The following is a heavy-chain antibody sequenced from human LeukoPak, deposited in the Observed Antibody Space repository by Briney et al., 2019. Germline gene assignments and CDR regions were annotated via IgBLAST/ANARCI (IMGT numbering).Heavy chain of an antibody. CDR1: GGSISSGSYY. V-gene: IGHV4-61*02. J-gene: IGHJ4*02. Sequence: PSQTLSLTCTVSGGSISSGSYYWSWIRQPAGKGLGWIGRIYTSGSTNYNPSLKSRVTISVDTSKNQFSLKLSSVTAADTAVYYCARGMTYYDSSGYYHPTSFDYWGQGTLVTVSS. CDR3: ARGMTYYDSSGYYHPTSFDY. D-gene: IGHD3-22*01. CDR2: IYTSGST.